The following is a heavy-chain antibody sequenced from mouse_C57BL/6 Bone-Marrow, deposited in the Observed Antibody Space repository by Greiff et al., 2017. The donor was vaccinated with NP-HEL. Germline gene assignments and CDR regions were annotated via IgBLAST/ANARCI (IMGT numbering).Heavy chain of an antibody. D-gene: IGHD2-3*01. Sequence: VQLQQPGAELVKPGASVKLSCKASGYTFTSYWMHWVKQRPGQGLEWIGMIHPNSGSTNYNEKFKSKATLTVDKSSSTAYMQLSSLTSEDSAVYYCARGHDGYSYYYAMDYWGQGTSVTVSS. J-gene: IGHJ4*01. CDR3: ARGHDGYSYYYAMDY. CDR1: GYTFTSYW. CDR2: IHPNSGST. V-gene: IGHV1-64*01.